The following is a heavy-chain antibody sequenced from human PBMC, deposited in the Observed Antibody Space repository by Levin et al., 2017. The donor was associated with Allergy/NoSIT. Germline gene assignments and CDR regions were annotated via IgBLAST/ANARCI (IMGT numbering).Heavy chain of an antibody. CDR3: ARTMVRGVIITVGFDY. D-gene: IGHD3-10*01. CDR2: IIPIFGTA. Sequence: SVKVSCKASGGTFSSYAISWVRQAPGQGLEWMGGIIPIFGTANYAQKFQGRVTITADESTSTAYMELSSLRSEDTAVYYCARTMVRGVIITVGFDYWGQGTLVTVSS. J-gene: IGHJ4*02. V-gene: IGHV1-69*13. CDR1: GGTFSSYA.